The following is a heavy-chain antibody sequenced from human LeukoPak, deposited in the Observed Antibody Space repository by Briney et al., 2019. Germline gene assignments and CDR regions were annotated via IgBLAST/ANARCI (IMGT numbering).Heavy chain of an antibody. J-gene: IGHJ4*02. CDR1: GASISSHY. Sequence: SETLSLTCTVSGASISSHYWSWIRQPPGRGLEWIGYIHYSGITSYDPSLKSRVTMSIDTSKSQFSLKLTSVTAADTAVYYCARQGCSGGSCYLDYWGQGTLVSVSS. CDR2: IHYSGIT. V-gene: IGHV4-59*08. CDR3: ARQGCSGGSCYLDY. D-gene: IGHD2-15*01.